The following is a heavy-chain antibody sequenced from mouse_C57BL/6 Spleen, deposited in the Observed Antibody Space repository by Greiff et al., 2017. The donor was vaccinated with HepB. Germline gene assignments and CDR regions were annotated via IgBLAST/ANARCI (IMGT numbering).Heavy chain of an antibody. V-gene: IGHV1-82*01. Sequence: QVQLKQSGPELVKPGASVKISCKASGYAFSSSWMNWVKQRPGKGLEWIGRIYPGDGDTNYNGKFKGKATLTADKSSSTAYMQLSSLTSEDSAVYFCARPGTDYAMDYWGQGTSVTVSS. J-gene: IGHJ4*01. CDR3: ARPGTDYAMDY. D-gene: IGHD4-1*01. CDR1: GYAFSSSW. CDR2: IYPGDGDT.